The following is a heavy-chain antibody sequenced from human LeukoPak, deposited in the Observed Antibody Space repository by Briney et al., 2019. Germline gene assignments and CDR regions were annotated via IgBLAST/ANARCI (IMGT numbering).Heavy chain of an antibody. CDR3: AKKPATIKFPFDI. V-gene: IGHV3-23*01. Sequence: GGSLRLSCVGSGFSFSTYDMGWVRQTPGKGLGGVSPISTTGGYTEDADSVKGRFTISRDNSQNTLFLQMHSLRAEDTAVYYCAKKPATIKFPFDIWGQGTLVTVSP. CDR2: ISTTGGYT. D-gene: IGHD5-24*01. CDR1: GFSFSTYD. J-gene: IGHJ4*02.